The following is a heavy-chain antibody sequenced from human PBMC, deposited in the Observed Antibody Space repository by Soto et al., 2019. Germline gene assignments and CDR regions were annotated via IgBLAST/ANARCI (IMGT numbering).Heavy chain of an antibody. J-gene: IGHJ6*02. Sequence: QLQLQESGPGLVKPSETLSLTCTVSGGSISSSSYYWGWIRQPPGKGLEWIGSIYYSGSTYYNPSPKRRVTISVDTSKNQFSLKLSSVTAADTAVYYCARPMGRTGTTNRQNYYYYGMDVWGQGTTVTVSS. V-gene: IGHV4-39*01. CDR2: IYYSGST. D-gene: IGHD1-7*01. CDR3: ARPMGRTGTTNRQNYYYYGMDV. CDR1: GGSISSSSYY.